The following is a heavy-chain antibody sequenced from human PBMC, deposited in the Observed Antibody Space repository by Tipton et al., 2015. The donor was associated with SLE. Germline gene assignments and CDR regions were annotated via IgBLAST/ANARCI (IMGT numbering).Heavy chain of an antibody. Sequence: QSGPEVKKTGASVKVSCRAAGYTFTSFGITWVRQAPGQGLEWMGWISAYNGNTNYAQKFQGRVTMTTDTSTSTAYMELRSLKSDDTAVYYCARVGLDIVVGPAAFGYFQHWGQGTLVNVSS. J-gene: IGHJ1*01. CDR3: ARVGLDIVVGPAAFGYFQH. D-gene: IGHD2-2*03. V-gene: IGHV1-18*01. CDR1: GYTFTSFG. CDR2: ISAYNGNT.